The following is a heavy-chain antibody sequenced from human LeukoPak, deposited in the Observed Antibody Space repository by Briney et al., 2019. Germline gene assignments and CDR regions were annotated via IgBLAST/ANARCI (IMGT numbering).Heavy chain of an antibody. CDR1: GYTFSDYA. J-gene: IGHJ4*02. D-gene: IGHD2-2*01. V-gene: IGHV1-3*01. Sequence: EASVKVSCKASGYTFSDYAVHWVRQAPGQRFEWMGWIDAGNGDTRYSQKFQGRVTITRDTSASTAYIELRSLRSEDTAMYYYARRSTSDWPLDHWGQETLVTISS. CDR2: IDAGNGDT. CDR3: ARRSTSDWPLDH.